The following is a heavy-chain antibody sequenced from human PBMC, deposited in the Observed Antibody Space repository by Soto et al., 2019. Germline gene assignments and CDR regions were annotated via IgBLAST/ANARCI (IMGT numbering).Heavy chain of an antibody. CDR2: IYSGGTT. Sequence: EVQLVESGGALVQLGGPLSLPCAALGLTARGNSLAGFRRAPGKGLEWVSVIYSGGTTYYADSVKGRFTISRHNSKNTLYLQMNSLRAEDTAVYYCARGAGYSSGWYDYWGQGTLVTVSS. CDR1: GLTARGNS. D-gene: IGHD6-19*01. J-gene: IGHJ4*02. V-gene: IGHV3-53*04. CDR3: ARGAGYSSGWYDY.